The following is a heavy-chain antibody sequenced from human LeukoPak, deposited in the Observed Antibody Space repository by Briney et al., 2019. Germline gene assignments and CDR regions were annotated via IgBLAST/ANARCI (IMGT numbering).Heavy chain of an antibody. CDR2: INPNSGGT. CDR3: ARDRSSQANNWFDP. J-gene: IGHJ5*02. Sequence: ASVKVSCKASGYTFTGYYMHWVRQAPGQGLEWMGWINPNSGGTNYAQKFQGRVTMTRDTSISTAYMEPSRLRSDDTAVYYCARDRSSQANNWFDPWGQGTLVTVSS. CDR1: GYTFTGYY. D-gene: IGHD6-13*01. V-gene: IGHV1-2*02.